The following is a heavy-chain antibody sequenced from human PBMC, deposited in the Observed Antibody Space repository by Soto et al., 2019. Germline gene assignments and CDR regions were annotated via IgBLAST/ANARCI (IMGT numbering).Heavy chain of an antibody. CDR2: IYYSGST. D-gene: IGHD3-22*01. J-gene: IGHJ4*02. V-gene: IGHV4-61*01. CDR1: GGSVSSGSYY. Sequence: QVQLQESGPGLVKPSETLSLTCTVSGGSVSSGSYYWSWIRQPPGKGLEWIGYIYYSGSTNYNPSLKSRVTISVDTSKNPFSLRLSSVTAADTAVYYCARANIVHRMIVHWGQGTLVTVSS. CDR3: ARANIVHRMIVH.